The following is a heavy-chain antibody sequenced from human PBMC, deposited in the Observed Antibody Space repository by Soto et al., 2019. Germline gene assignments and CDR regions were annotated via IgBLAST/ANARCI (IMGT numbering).Heavy chain of an antibody. Sequence: ASLKVSCKASGYTFTSYGISWVRQAPGQGLEWMGWISAYNGNTNYAQKLQGRVTMTTDTSTSTAYMELRSLRSDDTAVYYCAWQWAGTRAFDIWGQGTMVTVSS. J-gene: IGHJ3*02. CDR1: GYTFTSYG. CDR2: ISAYNGNT. CDR3: AWQWAGTRAFDI. V-gene: IGHV1-18*01. D-gene: IGHD6-19*01.